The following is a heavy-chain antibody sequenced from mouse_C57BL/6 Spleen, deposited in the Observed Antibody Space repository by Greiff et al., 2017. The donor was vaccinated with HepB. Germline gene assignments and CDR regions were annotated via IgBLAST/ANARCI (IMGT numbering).Heavy chain of an antibody. CDR3: ARIYYYGSSDYYYAMDY. V-gene: IGHV2-9-1*01. J-gene: IGHJ4*01. CDR2: IWTGGGT. D-gene: IGHD1-1*01. Sequence: VQLVESGPGLVAPSQSLSITCTVSGFSLTSYAISWVRQPPGKGLEWLGVIWTGGGTNYNSALKSRLSISKDNSKSQVFLKMNSLQTDDTARYYCARIYYYGSSDYYYAMDYWGQGTSVTVSS. CDR1: GFSLTSYA.